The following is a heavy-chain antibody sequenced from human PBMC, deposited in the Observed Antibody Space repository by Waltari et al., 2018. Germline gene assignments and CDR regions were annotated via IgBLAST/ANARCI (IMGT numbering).Heavy chain of an antibody. CDR2: ISTSGTSI. D-gene: IGHD1-20*01. V-gene: IGHV3-48*03. J-gene: IGHJ4*02. Sequence: EVQLVQSGGGLLQPGGSVRPSFSASGFPFSNYAMNWVRQAPGKGLEWISHISTSGTSIYYADSVRGRFTISRDNTKNSLYLQMNSLRAEDTAVYYCMSSLISGTTLWGQGTLVTVSS. CDR1: GFPFSNYA. CDR3: MSSLISGTTL.